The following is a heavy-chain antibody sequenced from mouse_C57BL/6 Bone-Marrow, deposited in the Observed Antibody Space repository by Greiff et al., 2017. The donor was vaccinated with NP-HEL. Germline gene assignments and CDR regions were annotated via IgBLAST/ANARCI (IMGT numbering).Heavy chain of an antibody. Sequence: VQLQQSGAELVRPGTSVKMSCKASGYTFTNYWIGWAKQRPGHGLEWIGDIYPGGGYTNYNEKFKGKATLTADKSSSTAYMQFSSLTSEDSAIYYCARGGYSNYLYYYAMDYWGQGTSVTVSS. V-gene: IGHV1-63*01. D-gene: IGHD2-5*01. CDR3: ARGGYSNYLYYYAMDY. CDR1: GYTFTNYW. CDR2: IYPGGGYT. J-gene: IGHJ4*01.